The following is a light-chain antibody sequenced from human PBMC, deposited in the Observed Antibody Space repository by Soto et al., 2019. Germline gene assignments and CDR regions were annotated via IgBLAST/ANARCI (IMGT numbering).Light chain of an antibody. CDR3: KQRGSWPWT. CDR2: GAS. CDR1: QSVSSSY. V-gene: IGKV3D-20*02. J-gene: IGKJ1*01. Sequence: EIVLTQSPGTLSLSPGERATLSCRASQSVSSSYLAWYQQKPGQAHRLLIYGASSRATGIPDRFSGSGSGTDFTLTIRSLEPEDFAIYYCKQRGSWPWTFGQGTKVDIK.